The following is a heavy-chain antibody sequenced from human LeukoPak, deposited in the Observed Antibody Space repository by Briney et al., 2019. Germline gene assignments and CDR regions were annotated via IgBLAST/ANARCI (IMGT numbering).Heavy chain of an antibody. Sequence: GGSLRLSCAASGFTFSSYGMHWVRQAPGKGLEGVAVISYDGSNKYYADSVKGRFTISRDNSKNTLYLQMNSLRAEDTAVYYCAKLGDYDSSGYYGGFDYWGQGTLVTVSS. CDR1: GFTFSSYG. CDR3: AKLGDYDSSGYYGGFDY. J-gene: IGHJ4*02. V-gene: IGHV3-30*18. CDR2: ISYDGSNK. D-gene: IGHD3-22*01.